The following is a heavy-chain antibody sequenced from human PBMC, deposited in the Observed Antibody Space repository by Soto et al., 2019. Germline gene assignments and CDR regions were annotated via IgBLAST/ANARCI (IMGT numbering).Heavy chain of an antibody. D-gene: IGHD3-22*01. Sequence: ASVKVSCKASGYTFTSYGISWVRRAPGQGLEWMGWISAYNGNTNYAQKLQGRVTMTTDTSTSTAYMELRSLRSDDTAVYYCARTPYDSSGYYPYYFDYWGQGTLVTVSS. CDR2: ISAYNGNT. CDR3: ARTPYDSSGYYPYYFDY. CDR1: GYTFTSYG. V-gene: IGHV1-18*01. J-gene: IGHJ4*02.